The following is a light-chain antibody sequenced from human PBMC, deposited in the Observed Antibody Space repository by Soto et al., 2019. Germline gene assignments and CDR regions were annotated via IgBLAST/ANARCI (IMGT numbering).Light chain of an antibody. J-gene: IGLJ1*01. Sequence: QSVLTQPPPVSGSPGQSVAISCSGSSSDVGSNNRVSWYQQSPGTAPKLLIYDVTNRPSGVPDRFSGSKSGNTASLTISGLQAEDEADYYCSSFTTSNTYVFGTGT. V-gene: IGLV2-18*02. CDR1: SSDVGSNNR. CDR2: DVT. CDR3: SSFTTSNTYV.